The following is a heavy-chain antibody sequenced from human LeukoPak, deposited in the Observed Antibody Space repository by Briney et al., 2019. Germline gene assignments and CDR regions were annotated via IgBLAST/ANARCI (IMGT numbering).Heavy chain of an antibody. Sequence: SETLSLTCAVYGGSFSGYYWSWIRQPPGKGLEWIGEINHSGSTNYNPSLQSPVPISVDTSKNQFSLKLSSVTAADTAVYYCARGRNSGSYSSWGQGTLVTVSS. CDR1: GGSFSGYY. CDR2: INHSGST. CDR3: ARGRNSGSYSS. D-gene: IGHD1-26*01. V-gene: IGHV4-34*01. J-gene: IGHJ5*02.